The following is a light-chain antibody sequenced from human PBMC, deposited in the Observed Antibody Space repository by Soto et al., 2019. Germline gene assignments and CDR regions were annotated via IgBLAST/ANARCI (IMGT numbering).Light chain of an antibody. Sequence: EIVLTQSPGTLSLSPGERATLSCRASQYVSSSYLTWYQQKPGQAPRLLIYDASRRDIGTPDRFSGSGSGTDFTLNISGLEPEDFAVYYCQQYGSSYPTFGGGTRVEIK. V-gene: IGKV3-20*01. CDR1: QYVSSSY. CDR3: QQYGSSYPT. CDR2: DAS. J-gene: IGKJ4*01.